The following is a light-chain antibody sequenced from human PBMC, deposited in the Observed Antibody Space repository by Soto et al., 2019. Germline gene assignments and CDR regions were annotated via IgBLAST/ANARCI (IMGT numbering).Light chain of an antibody. Sequence: EIVMTQSPATLSVSPGERATLSCRASQTVNGALAWYQQKPGQAPRLLLYGASTRATGVPDRFSGSGSGTDVSLPISSLQSEDFAVYYCQQYNDCSPYPFGQGTHVQIK. J-gene: IGKJ2*01. CDR3: QQYNDCSPYP. V-gene: IGKV3-15*01. CDR2: GAS. CDR1: QTVNGA.